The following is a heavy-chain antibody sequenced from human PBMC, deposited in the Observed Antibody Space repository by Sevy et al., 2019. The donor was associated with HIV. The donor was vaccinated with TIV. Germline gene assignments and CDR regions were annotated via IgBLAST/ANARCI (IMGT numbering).Heavy chain of an antibody. Sequence: GGSLRLSCAASGFAFSAFYMTWIRQSPGKGLEWLSHVDPSGTITFYADSVKGRFTVSRDNAKNSLFLQMHGLRADDTALYYCARGDSYGSFWGQGTSVTVSS. CDR3: ARGDSYGSF. CDR1: GFAFSAFY. D-gene: IGHD5-18*01. V-gene: IGHV3-11*01. CDR2: VDPSGTIT. J-gene: IGHJ4*02.